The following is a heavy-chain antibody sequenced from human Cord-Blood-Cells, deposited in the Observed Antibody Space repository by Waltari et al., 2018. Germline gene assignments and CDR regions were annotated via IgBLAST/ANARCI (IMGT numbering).Heavy chain of an antibody. V-gene: IGHV4-39*07. J-gene: IGHJ4*02. CDR2: IYYSGST. CDR1: GGSISSSSYY. D-gene: IGHD7-27*01. CDR3: ARPRLTVDLDY. Sequence: QLQLQESGPGLVKPSETLSLTCTVSGGSISSSSYYWGWIRQPPGKGLEWIGSIYYSGSTYYNPSLKSRVTISVDTSKNQFSLKLSSVTAADTAVYYCARPRLTVDLDYWGQGTLVTVSS.